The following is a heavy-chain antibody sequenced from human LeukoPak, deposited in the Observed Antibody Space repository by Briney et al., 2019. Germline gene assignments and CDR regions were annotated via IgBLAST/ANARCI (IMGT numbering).Heavy chain of an antibody. V-gene: IGHV3-43D*03. D-gene: IGHD3-10*01. Sequence: GGSLRLSCAASGFTFDDYAMHGVRQAPGKGLEWVSLISWDGGSTYYADSVKGRFTISRDNSKNSLYLQMNSLRAEDTALYYCAKDGAMVRGVTGYHYMDVWGKGTTVTVSS. CDR2: ISWDGGST. CDR3: AKDGAMVRGVTGYHYMDV. CDR1: GFTFDDYA. J-gene: IGHJ6*03.